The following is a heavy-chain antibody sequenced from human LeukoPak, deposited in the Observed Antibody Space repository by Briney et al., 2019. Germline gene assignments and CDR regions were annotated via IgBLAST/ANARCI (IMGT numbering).Heavy chain of an antibody. D-gene: IGHD4-17*01. V-gene: IGHV4-38-2*02. CDR3: ARDLDYGDGDAFDI. Sequence: SETLSLTCTVSGYSISSGYYWGWIRQPPGKGLEWIGSIYHSGSTYYNPSLKSRVTISVDTSKNQFSLKLSSVTAADTAVYYCARDLDYGDGDAFDIWGQGTMVTVSS. J-gene: IGHJ3*02. CDR2: IYHSGST. CDR1: GYSISSGYY.